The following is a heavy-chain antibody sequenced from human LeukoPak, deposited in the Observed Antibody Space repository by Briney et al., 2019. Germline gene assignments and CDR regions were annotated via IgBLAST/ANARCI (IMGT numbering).Heavy chain of an antibody. Sequence: SETLSLTCAVYGGSFSGYYWSWIRQPPGKGLEWIGEISHSGSTNYNPSLKSRVTISVDTSKNQFSLKLSSVTAADTAVYYCARGRGSSWYWEYFQHWGQGTLVTVSS. D-gene: IGHD6-13*01. CDR1: GGSFSGYY. CDR3: ARGRGSSWYWEYFQH. CDR2: ISHSGST. J-gene: IGHJ1*01. V-gene: IGHV4-34*01.